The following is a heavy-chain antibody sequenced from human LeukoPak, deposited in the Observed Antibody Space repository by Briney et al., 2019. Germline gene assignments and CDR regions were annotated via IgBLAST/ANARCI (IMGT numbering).Heavy chain of an antibody. Sequence: SETLSLTCTVSGGSISSYYWSWIRQPPGKGLEWIGYIYYSGSTNYNPSLKSRVTISVDTSKNQFSLKLSSVTAADAAVYYCARGWYSTATGYWFDPWGQGTLVTVSS. CDR2: IYYSGST. CDR1: GGSISSYY. D-gene: IGHD6-13*01. CDR3: ARGWYSTATGYWFDP. J-gene: IGHJ5*02. V-gene: IGHV4-59*01.